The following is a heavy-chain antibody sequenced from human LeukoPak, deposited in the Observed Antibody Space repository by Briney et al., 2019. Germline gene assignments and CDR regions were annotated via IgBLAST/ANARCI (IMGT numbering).Heavy chain of an antibody. CDR3: AKDSGWSSYYFDY. Sequence: PGRSLRLSCAASGFTFDDYAMHWVRQAPGKGLEWVSGISWNSGSIGYADSVKGRFTISRDNAKNSLYLQMNSLRAEDTALYYCAKDSGWSSYYFDYWGQGTLVTVSS. CDR2: ISWNSGSI. CDR1: GFTFDDYA. J-gene: IGHJ4*02. D-gene: IGHD6-19*01. V-gene: IGHV3-9*01.